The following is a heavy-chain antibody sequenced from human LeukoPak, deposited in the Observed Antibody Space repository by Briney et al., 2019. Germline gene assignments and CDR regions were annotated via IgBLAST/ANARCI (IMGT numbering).Heavy chain of an antibody. CDR2: INPNSGGT. CDR1: GYTFTGYY. D-gene: IGHD1-26*01. CDR3: ARDLKPVGATWGYDAFDI. V-gene: IGHV1-2*02. J-gene: IGHJ3*02. Sequence: GASVKVSCKASGYTFTGYYMHWVRQAPGQGLEWMGWINPNSGGTNYAQKFQGRVTMTRDTSISTAYMELSRLRSDDTAVYYCARDLKPVGATWGYDAFDIWGRGTMVTVSS.